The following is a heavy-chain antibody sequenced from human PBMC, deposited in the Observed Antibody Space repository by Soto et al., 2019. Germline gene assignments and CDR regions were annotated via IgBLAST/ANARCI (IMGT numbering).Heavy chain of an antibody. Sequence: ASVKVSCKASGGTFSSYAISWVRQAPGQGLEWMGGIIPIFGTANYAQKFQGRVTITADESTSTAYMELSSLRSEDTAVYYCARDLGYCSGGSCYSDPWWFDPWGQGTLVTVSS. CDR1: GGTFSSYA. J-gene: IGHJ5*02. CDR2: IIPIFGTA. D-gene: IGHD2-15*01. CDR3: ARDLGYCSGGSCYSDPWWFDP. V-gene: IGHV1-69*13.